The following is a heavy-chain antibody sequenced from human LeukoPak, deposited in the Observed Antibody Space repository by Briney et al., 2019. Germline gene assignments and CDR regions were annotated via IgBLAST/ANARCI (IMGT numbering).Heavy chain of an antibody. J-gene: IGHJ3*02. CDR3: VKESGFMVAPNSAFDI. D-gene: IGHD4/OR15-4a*01. CDR1: GFTFNSYP. Sequence: GGSLRLSCSASGFTFNSYPVHWVRQAPGKGLEYVSGISRNGGSTYYTDSVKGRFTISRDNSKNTLYLQMSSLRAEDAAVYYCVKESGFMVAPNSAFDIWGQGTMVTVSS. CDR2: ISRNGGST. V-gene: IGHV3-64D*06.